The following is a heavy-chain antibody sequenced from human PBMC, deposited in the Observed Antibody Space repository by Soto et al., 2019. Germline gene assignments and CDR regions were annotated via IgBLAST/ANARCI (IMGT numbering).Heavy chain of an antibody. CDR2: TYTGADTT. CDR1: GFTFSDYG. Sequence: EVQLLESGGGLIQPEGSLRLSCAASGFTFSDYGMSWVRQAPEKGLEWVSLTYTGADTTYYADSVRGRFTISRDNSKNTLYLQMNSLRVEDTAVYYCARRVGNSHYFDWWGQGTLVTVSS. D-gene: IGHD2-15*01. CDR3: ARRVGNSHYFDW. V-gene: IGHV3-23*03. J-gene: IGHJ4*02.